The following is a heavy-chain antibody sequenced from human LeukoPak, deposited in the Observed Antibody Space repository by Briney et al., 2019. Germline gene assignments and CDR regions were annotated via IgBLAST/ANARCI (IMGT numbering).Heavy chain of an antibody. CDR1: GYAFTSYD. CDR2: MNPNSGNT. Sequence: ASVKLSCKASGYAFTSYDINSVRQATGQGLEWMGWMNPNSGNTGYAQNFQGRVTMTRNTSISTAYMELSSLRAEDTAVYYCARRQAAAIDYWGQGTLVTVAS. V-gene: IGHV1-8*01. CDR3: ARRQAAAIDY. D-gene: IGHD6-13*01. J-gene: IGHJ4*02.